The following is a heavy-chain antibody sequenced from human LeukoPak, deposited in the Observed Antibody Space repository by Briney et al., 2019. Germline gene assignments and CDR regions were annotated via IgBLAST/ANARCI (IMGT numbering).Heavy chain of an antibody. Sequence: PGTSLRLSCAGSGFTFSGFAMHWVRQAPGKGLEWVAVISYDGSNKYYADSVKGRFTISRDNSKNTLYLQMNSLRAEDTAVYYCATAIFGVVSHSDYWGQGTLVTVSS. D-gene: IGHD3-3*01. J-gene: IGHJ4*02. CDR2: ISYDGSNK. CDR1: GFTFSGFA. V-gene: IGHV3-30*04. CDR3: ATAIFGVVSHSDY.